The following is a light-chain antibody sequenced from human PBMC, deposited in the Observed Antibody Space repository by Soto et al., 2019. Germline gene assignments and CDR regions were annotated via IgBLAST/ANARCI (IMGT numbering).Light chain of an antibody. CDR3: LHHYNYPLT. CDR1: QGIGND. CDR2: SAS. J-gene: IGKJ4*01. Sequence: DIQMTQFPSSLSASVGDRVTITCRASQGIGNDLGWYQHKPGKAPKRLIFSASTLDSGVPSRFSGGGFGTEFTLTISSLQPEDFATYYCLHHYNYPLTLGGGTEVEIK. V-gene: IGKV1-17*01.